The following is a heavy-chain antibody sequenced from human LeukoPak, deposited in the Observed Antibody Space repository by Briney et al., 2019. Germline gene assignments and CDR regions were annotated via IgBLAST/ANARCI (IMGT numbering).Heavy chain of an antibody. J-gene: IGHJ4*02. Sequence: PGGSLRLSCAASGFTFSSYSMNWVRQAPGKGLEWVSSISSRSSYIYYADSVKGRFTISRDNAKNSLYLQMNSLRAEDTAVYYCARGRGYSYIVDQDYWGQGTLVTVSS. D-gene: IGHD5-18*01. V-gene: IGHV3-21*01. CDR2: ISSRSSYI. CDR1: GFTFSSYS. CDR3: ARGRGYSYIVDQDY.